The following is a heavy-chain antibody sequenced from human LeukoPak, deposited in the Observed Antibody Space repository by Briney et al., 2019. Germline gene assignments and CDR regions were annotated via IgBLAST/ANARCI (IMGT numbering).Heavy chain of an antibody. CDR1: GYSLGKNYY. V-gene: IGHV4-38-2*01. CDR2: IYGTGST. D-gene: IGHD5-18*01. Sequence: SETLSLTCAVSGYSLGKNYYWGWIRQPPGKGLEWIGRIYGTGSTSYNPSHMNRVTISADTSKNQVSLKLSSVTAADTAVYYCARTYRYGSFPVYHFYMDVWGKGTTVTVSS. CDR3: ARTYRYGSFPVYHFYMDV. J-gene: IGHJ6*03.